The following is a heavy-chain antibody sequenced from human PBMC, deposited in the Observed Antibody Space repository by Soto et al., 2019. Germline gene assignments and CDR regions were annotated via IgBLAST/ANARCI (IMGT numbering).Heavy chain of an antibody. CDR1: GGTFSSYA. D-gene: IGHD3-16*01. J-gene: IGHJ6*02. CDR2: IIPIFGTA. Sequence: GASVKVSCKASGGTFSSYAISWVRQAPGQGLEWMGGIIPIFGTANYAQKFQGRVTITADESTSTAYMELSSLRSEDTAVYYCARAGGVTHYYYYGMDVWGQGTTVTVSS. V-gene: IGHV1-69*13. CDR3: ARAGGVTHYYYYGMDV.